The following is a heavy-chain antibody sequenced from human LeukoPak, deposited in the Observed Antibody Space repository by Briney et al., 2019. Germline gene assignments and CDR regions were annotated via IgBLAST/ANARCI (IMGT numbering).Heavy chain of an antibody. CDR2: IWSDGRNK. V-gene: IGHV3-33*01. Sequence: TGGSLRLSCAASGFSFSSYGMHWVRQAPGKGLEWVAVIWSDGRNKFYADSVKGRFTVSRDNPKNTLFLQMSSLRADDTALYYCAREVTNDAFDIWGQGTMVTVSS. CDR3: AREVTNDAFDI. J-gene: IGHJ3*02. D-gene: IGHD4-17*01. CDR1: GFSFSSYG.